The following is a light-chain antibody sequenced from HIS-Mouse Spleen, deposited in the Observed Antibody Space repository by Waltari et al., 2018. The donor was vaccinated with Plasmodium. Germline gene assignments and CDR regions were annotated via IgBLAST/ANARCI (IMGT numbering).Light chain of an antibody. CDR2: KAS. J-gene: IGKJ1*01. Sequence: DIQMTQSPSTLSASVGDRVTITCRASQRISSRLAWYQQKPGKAPKRLIYKASSLESGVPSRFSGSGSGTEFTLTSSSLQPDDFATYYCQQDNSYSWTFGQGTKVEIK. V-gene: IGKV1-5*03. CDR1: QRISSR. CDR3: QQDNSYSWT.